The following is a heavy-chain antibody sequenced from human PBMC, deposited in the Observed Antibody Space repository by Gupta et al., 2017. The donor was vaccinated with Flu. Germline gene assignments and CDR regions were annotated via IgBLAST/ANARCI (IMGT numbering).Heavy chain of an antibody. D-gene: IGHD4-17*01. CDR2: IYSGGST. J-gene: IGHJ6*02. Sequence: EVQLVETGGGLIQPGGSLRLSCAASGFTVSSNYMSWVRQAPGKGLEWVSVIYSGGSTYYADSVKGRFTISRDNSKNTLYLQMNSLRAEDTAVYYCARDRYGDFGGFGLDVWGQGTTVTVSS. CDR3: ARDRYGDFGGFGLDV. V-gene: IGHV3-53*02. CDR1: GFTVSSNY.